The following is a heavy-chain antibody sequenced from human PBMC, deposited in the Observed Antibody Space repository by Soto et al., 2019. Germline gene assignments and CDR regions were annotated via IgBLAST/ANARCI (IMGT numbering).Heavy chain of an antibody. V-gene: IGHV3-23*01. J-gene: IGHJ3*02. CDR3: AKRYYDFWSGYYTNHDAFDI. D-gene: IGHD3-3*01. Sequence: PGGSLRLSCAASGFTFSSYAMSWVRQAPGKGLEWVSAISGSGGSTYYADSVKGRFTISRDNSKNTLYLQMNSLRAEDTAVYYCAKRYYDFWSGYYTNHDAFDIWGQGTMVTVSS. CDR2: ISGSGGST. CDR1: GFTFSSYA.